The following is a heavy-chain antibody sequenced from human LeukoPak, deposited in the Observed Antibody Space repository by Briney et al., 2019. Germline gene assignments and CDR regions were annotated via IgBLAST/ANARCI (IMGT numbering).Heavy chain of an antibody. Sequence: GGSLRLSCAASGFTFSSYAMSWVRQAPGKGLEWVSAISGSGGSTYYADSVKGRFTISRDNARNSLYLEMNSLRAEDTALYYCARGGGDIPINYWGQGTLVTVSS. J-gene: IGHJ4*02. V-gene: IGHV3-23*01. CDR2: ISGSGGST. CDR1: GFTFSSYA. D-gene: IGHD2-21*02. CDR3: ARGGGDIPINY.